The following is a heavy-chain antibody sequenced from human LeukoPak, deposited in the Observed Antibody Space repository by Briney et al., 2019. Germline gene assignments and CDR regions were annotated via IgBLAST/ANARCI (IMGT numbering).Heavy chain of an antibody. J-gene: IGHJ4*02. CDR3: ARDSLNYSGISNYFDY. V-gene: IGHV4-39*07. D-gene: IGHD1-26*01. Sequence: PSETLSLTCTVSGGSISSSYSYWGWIRQPPGKGLEWIGNIYYSGSTYYSPSLTSRVTVSVDTSENQFSLKLSSVSAADTAVYYCARDSLNYSGISNYFDYWGQGTLATVSS. CDR1: GGSISSSYSY. CDR2: IYYSGST.